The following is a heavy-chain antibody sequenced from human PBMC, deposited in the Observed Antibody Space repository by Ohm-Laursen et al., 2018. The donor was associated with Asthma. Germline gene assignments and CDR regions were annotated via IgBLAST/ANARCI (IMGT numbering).Heavy chain of an antibody. CDR1: GGSISSGGYY. CDR2: IYYSGST. J-gene: IGHJ4*02. D-gene: IGHD2-15*01. Sequence: TLSLTWTVSGGSISSGGYYWSWIRQHPGKGLEWIGYIYYSGSTYYNPSLKSRVTISVDTSKNQFSLKLSSVTAAGTAVYYCARGIGCSGGSCYPFDYWGQGTLVTVSS. CDR3: ARGIGCSGGSCYPFDY. V-gene: IGHV4-31*02.